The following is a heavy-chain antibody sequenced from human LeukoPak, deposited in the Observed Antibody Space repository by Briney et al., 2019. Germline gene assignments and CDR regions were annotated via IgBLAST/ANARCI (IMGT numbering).Heavy chain of an antibody. J-gene: IGHJ3*02. CDR1: GFTVSSNY. CDR2: IYSGGST. V-gene: IGHV3-53*01. Sequence: PGGSLRLSCAASGFTVSSNYMSWVRQAPGKGLEWVSVIYSGGSTYYADSVKGRFTISRDNSKNTLYLQMNSLRAEDTAVYYCAREDGWHYYDSSGYYFESYAFDIWGQGTMVTVSS. D-gene: IGHD3-22*01. CDR3: AREDGWHYYDSSGYYFESYAFDI.